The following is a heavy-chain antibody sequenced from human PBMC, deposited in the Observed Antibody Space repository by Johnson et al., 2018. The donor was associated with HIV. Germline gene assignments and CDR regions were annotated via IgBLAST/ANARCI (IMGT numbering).Heavy chain of an antibody. J-gene: IGHJ3*02. Sequence: QVQLVESGGGVVQPGRSLRLSCAASGFTFSSYGMHWVRQAPGKGLEWVAVISYAGSNKYYADSVKGRFTISRDNSKNTLYLQMNSLRAEDTAVYYCAREEKMWTYAFDIWCQGTMVTVSS. V-gene: IGHV3-30*03. CDR2: ISYAGSNK. CDR1: GFTFSSYG. CDR3: AREEKMWTYAFDI. D-gene: IGHD2-21*01.